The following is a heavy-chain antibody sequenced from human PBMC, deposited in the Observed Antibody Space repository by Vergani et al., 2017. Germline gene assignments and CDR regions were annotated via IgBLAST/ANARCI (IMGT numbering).Heavy chain of an antibody. Sequence: EVQLLESGGGLVQPGGSLRLSCAASGFTFSGSAMHWVRQASGKGLEWVGRIRSKANSYATAYAASVKGRFTISRDDSKNTAYLQMNSLKTEDTAVYYCTRQADSSSWSPAGRYYYGMDVWGQGTTVTVSS. V-gene: IGHV3-73*01. CDR1: GFTFSGSA. CDR3: TRQADSSSWSPAGRYYYGMDV. CDR2: IRSKANSYAT. D-gene: IGHD6-13*01. J-gene: IGHJ6*02.